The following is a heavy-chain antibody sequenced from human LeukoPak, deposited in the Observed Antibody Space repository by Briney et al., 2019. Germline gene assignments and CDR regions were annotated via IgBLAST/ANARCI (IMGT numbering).Heavy chain of an antibody. CDR1: GFTVSSNY. D-gene: IGHD6-19*01. CDR3: ARVAYSSGWFKVGYYFDY. J-gene: IGHJ4*02. Sequence: PGGSLRLSCAASGFTVSSNYMSWVRQAPGKGLEWVSVIYSDGNTYYADPVKGRFTISRDNSKNTLYLQMNSLRAEDTAVYYCARVAYSSGWFKVGYYFDYWGQGTLVTVSS. V-gene: IGHV3-53*05. CDR2: IYSDGNT.